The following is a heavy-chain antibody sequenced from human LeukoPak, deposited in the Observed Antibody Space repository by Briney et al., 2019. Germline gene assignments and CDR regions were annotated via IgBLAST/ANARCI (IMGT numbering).Heavy chain of an antibody. CDR1: GGSFSGYY. D-gene: IGHD3-22*01. V-gene: IGHV4-34*01. CDR3: ARTSAYYYDSSGYYWGCYFDY. CDR2: INHSGST. Sequence: PSETLSLTCAVYGGSFSGYYWSWIRQPPGKGLEWIGEINHSGSTNYNPSLKSRVTISVDTSKNQFSLKLSSVTAADTAVYYCARTSAYYYDSSGYYWGCYFDYWGQGTPGHRLL. J-gene: IGHJ4*02.